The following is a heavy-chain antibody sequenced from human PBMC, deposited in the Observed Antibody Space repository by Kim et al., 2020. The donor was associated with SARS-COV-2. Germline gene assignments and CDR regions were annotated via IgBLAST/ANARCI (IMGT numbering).Heavy chain of an antibody. Sequence: GGSLRLSCAASGFTFDDYTMHWVRQAPGKGLEWVSLISWDGGSTYYADSVKGRFTISRDNSKNSLYLQMNSLRTEDTALYYCAKGGYSGYDSFFDYWGQGTLVTVSS. CDR2: ISWDGGST. CDR3: AKGGYSGYDSFFDY. V-gene: IGHV3-43*01. CDR1: GFTFDDYT. J-gene: IGHJ4*02. D-gene: IGHD5-12*01.